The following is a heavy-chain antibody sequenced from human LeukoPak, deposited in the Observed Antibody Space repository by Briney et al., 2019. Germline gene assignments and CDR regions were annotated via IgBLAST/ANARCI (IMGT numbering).Heavy chain of an antibody. CDR1: GYTLTELS. J-gene: IGHJ5*02. Sequence: ASVKGSCKVSGYTLTELSMHWVRQAPGKGLEWMGGFDPEDGETIYAQKFQGRVTMTEDTSTDTAYMELSSLRSEDTAVYYCATDPMAGYSSGWSWGQGTLVTVSS. CDR3: ATDPMAGYSSGWS. CDR2: FDPEDGET. D-gene: IGHD6-19*01. V-gene: IGHV1-24*01.